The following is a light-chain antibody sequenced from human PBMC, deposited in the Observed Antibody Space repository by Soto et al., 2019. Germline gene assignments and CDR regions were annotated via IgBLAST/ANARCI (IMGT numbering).Light chain of an antibody. J-gene: IGKJ4*01. CDR3: QQYDSSLPLT. CDR2: GAS. CDR1: QSVSSSS. Sequence: EIVLTQSPGTLPLSPGERATLSCRASQSVSSSSLAWYQQKPGQAPRLLIYGASSRATGIPDRFSGSGSGTDFTLTISRLEPEDFAVYYCQQYDSSLPLTFGGGTKVDIK. V-gene: IGKV3-20*01.